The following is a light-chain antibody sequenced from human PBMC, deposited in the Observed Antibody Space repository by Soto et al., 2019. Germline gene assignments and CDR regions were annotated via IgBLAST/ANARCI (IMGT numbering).Light chain of an antibody. V-gene: IGKV3-15*01. CDR1: QSVSSN. CDR2: GAS. Sequence: EIVMTQXPXTLSVSPGERATLSCRASQSVSSNLAWYQQKPGQAPRLLIYGASTRATGIPARFSGSGSGTEFTLTISSLQSEDFAVYYCQQYNNWPPVTFGQGTKLEIK. J-gene: IGKJ2*01. CDR3: QQYNNWPPVT.